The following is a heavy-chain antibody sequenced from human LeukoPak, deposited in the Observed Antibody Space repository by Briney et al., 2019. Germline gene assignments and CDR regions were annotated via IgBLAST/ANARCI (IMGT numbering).Heavy chain of an antibody. CDR1: GGSISSYY. V-gene: IGHV4-4*07. J-gene: IGHJ6*03. D-gene: IGHD3-10*01. CDR3: ARTSITMIRGVRRYYYYMDV. Sequence: SETLSLTCTVSGGSISSYYWSWIRQPAGKGLEWIGRIYTSGSTNYNPSLKSRVTMSVDTSKNQFSLKLSSVTAADTAVYYCARTSITMIRGVRRYYYYMDVWGKGTTVTISS. CDR2: IYTSGST.